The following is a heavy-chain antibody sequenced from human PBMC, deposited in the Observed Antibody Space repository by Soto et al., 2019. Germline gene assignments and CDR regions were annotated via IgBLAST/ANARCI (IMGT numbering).Heavy chain of an antibody. Sequence: PGGSLRLSCAASGFTFSNYEMNWVRQAPGKGLEWVSYISSSGTTIYYADSVKGRFTISRDNAKNSLYLQMNSLRAEDAAVYYCARTRVRSFDYWGQGTLVTVSS. CDR3: ARTRVRSFDY. CDR2: ISSSGTTI. V-gene: IGHV3-48*03. J-gene: IGHJ4*02. CDR1: GFTFSNYE.